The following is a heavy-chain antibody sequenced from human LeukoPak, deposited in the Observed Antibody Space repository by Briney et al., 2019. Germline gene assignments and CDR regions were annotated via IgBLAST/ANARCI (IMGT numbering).Heavy chain of an antibody. CDR1: GFVFTSYG. CDR3: ARGGYSYGFSDY. V-gene: IGHV1-18*01. J-gene: IGHJ4*02. Sequence: ASVKVSCKASGFVFTSYGFTWVRQAPGQGLEWMGWISANDGKTHYSEKHQGRVTMSTDTVTSTAYMELRSLRSDDTAVYYCARGGYSYGFSDYWGQGTLVTVSS. D-gene: IGHD5-18*01. CDR2: ISANDGKT.